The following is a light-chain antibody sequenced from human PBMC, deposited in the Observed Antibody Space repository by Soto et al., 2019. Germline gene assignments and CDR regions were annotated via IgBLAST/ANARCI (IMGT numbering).Light chain of an antibody. CDR2: VNSDGSH. Sequence: QAVVTQSPSASASLGASVKLTCTLSSGHSSNTIAWHQQQPEKGPRYLMKVNSDGSHSKGDEIPDRFSGSSSGAERYLTISSLQSADEADYYCQTWGTGISFGGGTKVTVL. CDR3: QTWGTGIS. V-gene: IGLV4-69*01. J-gene: IGLJ2*01. CDR1: SGHSSNT.